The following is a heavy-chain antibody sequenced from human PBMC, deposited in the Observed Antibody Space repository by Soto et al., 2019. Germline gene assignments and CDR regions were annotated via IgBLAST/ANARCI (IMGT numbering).Heavy chain of an antibody. Sequence: SETLSLTCAVYGGSFSGYYWSWIRQPPGKGLERIGEINHSGSTNYNPSNKSRVTISVDTSKNQFSLKLSSVTAADTAVYYCARGRKGPYDFWSGYYRPNWFDPWGQGTLVTVSS. CDR3: ARGRKGPYDFWSGYYRPNWFDP. V-gene: IGHV4-34*01. CDR2: INHSGST. D-gene: IGHD3-3*01. CDR1: GGSFSGYY. J-gene: IGHJ5*02.